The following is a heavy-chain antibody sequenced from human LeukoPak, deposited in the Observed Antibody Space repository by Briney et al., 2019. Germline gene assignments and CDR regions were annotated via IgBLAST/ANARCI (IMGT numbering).Heavy chain of an antibody. D-gene: IGHD4-17*01. CDR1: GVSLSSGDYF. J-gene: IGHJ4*02. CDR2: LYTRGGA. V-gene: IGHV4-61*02. Sequence: SQTLSLTCAVSGVSLSSGDYFWTWIRQPAGKGLEWIGRLYTRGGATYDPSLKTRVTFSLDPSKNQSSLELSSVTAADTAVYYCTRDAETHGDSFDYWGPGTLVTVSS. CDR3: TRDAETHGDSFDY.